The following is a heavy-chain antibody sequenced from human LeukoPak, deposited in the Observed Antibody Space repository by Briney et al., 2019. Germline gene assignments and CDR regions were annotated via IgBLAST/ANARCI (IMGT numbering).Heavy chain of an antibody. CDR2: LSDTGDSR. Sequence: PGGSLRLSCAASGFTLSKHPMYWVRQAPGKGLEWVSSLSDTGDSRHYADSVKGRFTTSRDSARSALYLQMNSLRAEDTAVYYCAKGDCASGSCYFDDWGQGSQATVSS. V-gene: IGHV3-23*01. J-gene: IGHJ4*02. CDR3: AKGDCASGSCYFDD. CDR1: GFTLSKHP. D-gene: IGHD2-8*01.